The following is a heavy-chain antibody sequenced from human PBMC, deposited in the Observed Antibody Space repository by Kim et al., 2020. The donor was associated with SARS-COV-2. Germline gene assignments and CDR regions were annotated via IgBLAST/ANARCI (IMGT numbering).Heavy chain of an antibody. J-gene: IGHJ3*01. CDR3: ARGGDPLAVVAGTDPFDL. Sequence: ASVKVSCKASGYSFSTYYINWVRHAPGQGLEWMGIINPRGGTSRYAQRFQGRITMTRDTATTTVYMELSSIRSQDTAVYYCARGGDPLAVVAGTDPFDLWGQGTMVTVSS. CDR1: GYSFSTYY. V-gene: IGHV1-46*01. D-gene: IGHD2-15*01. CDR2: INPRGGTS.